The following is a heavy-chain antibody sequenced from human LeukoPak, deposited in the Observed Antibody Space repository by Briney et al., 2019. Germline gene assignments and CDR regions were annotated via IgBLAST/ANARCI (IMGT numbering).Heavy chain of an antibody. Sequence: GGSLRLSCAASGFTFSIYGMNWVRQAPGKGLEWVALIWYDGSNKYYADSVKGRFTISRDNSKNTLYLQMNSLRAEDTAVYYCARELGSSGYYPFDYWGQGTLVTVSS. CDR2: IWYDGSNK. CDR1: GFTFSIYG. D-gene: IGHD3-22*01. V-gene: IGHV3-33*08. J-gene: IGHJ4*02. CDR3: ARELGSSGYYPFDY.